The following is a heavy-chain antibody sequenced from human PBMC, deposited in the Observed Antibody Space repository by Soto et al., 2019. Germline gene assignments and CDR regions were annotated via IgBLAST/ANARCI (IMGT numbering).Heavy chain of an antibody. Sequence: GASVKVSCKASGGTFSSYAISWVRQAPGQGLEWMGGIIPICGTANYAQKFQGRVTMTRDESTSTAYMELSRLRSDDTAVYYCATAMTTVTPFDYWGQGTLVTVSS. J-gene: IGHJ4*02. CDR2: IIPICGTA. CDR1: GGTFSSYA. D-gene: IGHD4-4*01. V-gene: IGHV1-69*05. CDR3: ATAMTTVTPFDY.